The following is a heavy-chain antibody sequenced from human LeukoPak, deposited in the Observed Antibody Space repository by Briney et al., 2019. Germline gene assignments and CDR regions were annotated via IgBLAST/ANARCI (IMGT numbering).Heavy chain of an antibody. J-gene: IGHJ4*02. D-gene: IGHD4-23*01. CDR1: GGSVSSGSYY. CDR3: ARGPGYGANSDFDY. CDR2: IFYTGGT. Sequence: SETLSLTCTVSGGSVSSGSYYWNWIRQPPGKGLEWIRYIFYTGGTDYNPSLKSRVTISVDTSKNQFSLILSSVTAADTAVYYCARGPGYGANSDFDYWGQGTLVTVSA. V-gene: IGHV4-61*01.